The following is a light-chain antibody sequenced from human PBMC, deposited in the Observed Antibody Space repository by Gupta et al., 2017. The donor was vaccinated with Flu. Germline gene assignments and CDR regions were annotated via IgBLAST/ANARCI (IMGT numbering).Light chain of an antibody. CDR3: QSYDSSNHRVV. V-gene: IGLV6-57*01. Sequence: NFMLTQPHSVSESPGKTVIISCTRSSGSIASNYVQWYQQRPGSSPTTVIYEDNQRPSGVPDRFSGSIDSSSNSASLTIAGLKTEDEADYYCQSYDSSNHRVVFGGGTKLTVL. J-gene: IGLJ2*01. CDR2: EDN. CDR1: SGSIASNY.